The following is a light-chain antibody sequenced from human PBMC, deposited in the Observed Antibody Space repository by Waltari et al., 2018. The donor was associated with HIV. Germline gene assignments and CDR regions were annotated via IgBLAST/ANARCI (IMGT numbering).Light chain of an antibody. V-gene: IGLV1-51*01. CDR1: SSNIANNY. J-gene: IGLJ2*01. CDR2: DNN. CDR3: GTWDTSLSAGV. Sequence: QSVLTQPPAVSAAPGQTVTISCSGSSSNIANNYVSWYQQLPGTAPKLLISDNNRRSSGIPHRFSGSKSGTSATLAIAGLQTGDEADYYCGTWDTSLSAGVFGGGTKVTVL.